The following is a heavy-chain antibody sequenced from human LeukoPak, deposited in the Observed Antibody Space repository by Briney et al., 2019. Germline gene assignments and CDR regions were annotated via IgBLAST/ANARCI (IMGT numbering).Heavy chain of an antibody. Sequence: ASVKVSCKASGYTFTGYYMHWVRQAPGQGLEWMGWINPNSGGTNYAQKFQGWVTMTRDTSISTAYMELSRLRSDDTAVYYCARGRALQQLVDYWGQGTLVTVSS. D-gene: IGHD6-13*01. CDR2: INPNSGGT. V-gene: IGHV1-2*04. J-gene: IGHJ4*02. CDR3: ARGRALQQLVDY. CDR1: GYTFTGYY.